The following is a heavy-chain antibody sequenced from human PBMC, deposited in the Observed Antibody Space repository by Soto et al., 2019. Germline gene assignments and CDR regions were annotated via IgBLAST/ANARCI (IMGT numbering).Heavy chain of an antibody. CDR3: ARGVVLIPATPNWFDP. J-gene: IGHJ5*02. V-gene: IGHV4-31*03. D-gene: IGHD2-2*01. CDR1: GDSLSSGTYS. CDR2: IDYTGST. Sequence: SETLSLTCTVSGDSLSSGTYSWSWIRHHPGKGLECIGYIDYTGSTYYNPSLKSRVSISVDTSKNHFSLKLTSVTAADTAVYYCARGVVLIPATPNWFDPWGQGTLVTVSS.